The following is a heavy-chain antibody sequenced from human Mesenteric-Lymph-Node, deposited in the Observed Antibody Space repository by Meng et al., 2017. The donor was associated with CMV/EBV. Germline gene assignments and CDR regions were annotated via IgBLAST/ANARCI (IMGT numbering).Heavy chain of an antibody. D-gene: IGHD7-27*01. Sequence: GGSLRLSCAASGFTFSSYEMNWVRQAPGKGLEWVANIRQDGTEKNYVDSVKGRFTISRDNAKNSLYLQMNSLRADDTALYYCARGNWGSGDWGQGTLVTVSS. CDR1: GFTFSSYE. J-gene: IGHJ4*02. CDR3: ARGNWGSGD. CDR2: IRQDGTEK. V-gene: IGHV3-7*01.